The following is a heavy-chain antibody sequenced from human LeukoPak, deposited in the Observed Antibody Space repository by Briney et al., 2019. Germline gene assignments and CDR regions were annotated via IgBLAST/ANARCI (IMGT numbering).Heavy chain of an antibody. V-gene: IGHV1-69*06. CDR1: GGTFSSYA. CDR2: IIPIFGTA. CDR3: ARVKNYCSGGSCYFDY. J-gene: IGHJ4*02. Sequence: ASVMVSCKASGGTFSSYAISWVRQAPGQGLEWMGGIIPIFGTANYAQKFQGRVTITADKSTSTAYMELSSLRSEDTAVYYCARVKNYCSGGSCYFDYWGQGTLVTVSS. D-gene: IGHD2-15*01.